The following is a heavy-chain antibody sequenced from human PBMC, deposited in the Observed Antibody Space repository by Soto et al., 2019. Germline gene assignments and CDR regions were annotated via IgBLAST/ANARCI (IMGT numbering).Heavy chain of an antibody. V-gene: IGHV3-43*01. CDR3: ARDDGLFDY. Sequence: GGSLRLSCAASGFNFDDYTMYWVRQAPWKGLEWVSLITWDGGSTYYADSVKGRFTISRDNAKSSLFLQMNSLRAADTALYFCARDDGLFDYWGQGSLVTVSS. CDR1: GFNFDDYT. CDR2: ITWDGGST. J-gene: IGHJ4*02.